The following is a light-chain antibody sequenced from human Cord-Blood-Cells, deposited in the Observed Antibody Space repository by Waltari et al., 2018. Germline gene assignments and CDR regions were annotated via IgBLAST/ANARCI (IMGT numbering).Light chain of an antibody. V-gene: IGKV4-1*01. CDR1: QSVLYSSNNKNY. J-gene: IGKJ1*01. Sequence: DIVMTQSPDSLAVSLGERATINCKFSQSVLYSSNNKNYLAWYQQKPGQPPKLLIYWASTRESGVPDRFSGSGSGTDFTLTISSLQAEDVAVYYCQQYYSFRTFGQGP. CDR3: QQYYSFRT. CDR2: WAS.